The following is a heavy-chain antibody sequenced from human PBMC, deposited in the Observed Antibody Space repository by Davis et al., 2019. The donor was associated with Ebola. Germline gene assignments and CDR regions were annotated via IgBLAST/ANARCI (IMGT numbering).Heavy chain of an antibody. CDR2: ISISSSTI. CDR3: ARPYSGSYYYGMDV. D-gene: IGHD1-26*01. J-gene: IGHJ6*02. CDR1: GFTVSSNY. V-gene: IGHV3-48*02. Sequence: GESLKISCAASGFTVSSNYMNWVRQAPGKGLEWVSFISISSSTIYYADSVKGRFTISRDNAKNSLYLQMNSLRDEDTAVYSCARPYSGSYYYGMDVWGQGTTVTVSS.